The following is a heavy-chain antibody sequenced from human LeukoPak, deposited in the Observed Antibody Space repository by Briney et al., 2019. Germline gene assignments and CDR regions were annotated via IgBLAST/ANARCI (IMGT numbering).Heavy chain of an antibody. CDR1: GLTVSSNY. J-gene: IGHJ4*02. Sequence: QSGGSLILSCAASGLTVSSNYMSWVRQGPGKGLEWVSSIYRDGSTYYADSVKGRFTISRDNSKNTVYLQMNSLRAEDTAVYYCARDQGLGHYFDSWGQGTLVTVSS. CDR3: ARDQGLGHYFDS. V-gene: IGHV3-53*01. D-gene: IGHD3-10*01. CDR2: IYRDGST.